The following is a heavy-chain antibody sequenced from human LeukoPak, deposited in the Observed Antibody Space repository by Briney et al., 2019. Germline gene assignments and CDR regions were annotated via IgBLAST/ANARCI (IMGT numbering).Heavy chain of an antibody. CDR1: GGSISSSNW. CDR2: IYHSGST. D-gene: IGHD3-22*01. CDR3: ARGLRSGYYNYYYYMDV. Sequence: SETLSLTCAVSGGSISSSNWWSWVRQPPGKGLEWIGEIYHSGSTNYNPSLKSRVTISVDTSKNQFSLKLSSVTAADTAVYYCARGLRSGYYNYYYYMDVWGKGTTVTISS. V-gene: IGHV4-4*02. J-gene: IGHJ6*03.